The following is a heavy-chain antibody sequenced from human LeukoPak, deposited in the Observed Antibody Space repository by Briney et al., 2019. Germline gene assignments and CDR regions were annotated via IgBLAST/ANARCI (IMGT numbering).Heavy chain of an antibody. CDR1: GLTFSSYS. J-gene: IGHJ4*02. Sequence: KPGGSLRLSCAASGLTFSSYSMNWVRQAPGKGLEWVSSISSSSSYIYYADSVKGRFTISRDNAKNSLYLQMNSLRAEDTAVYYCARSTSGYYFSSSDYWGQGTLVTVSS. CDR2: ISSSSSYI. D-gene: IGHD3-3*01. CDR3: ARSTSGYYFSSSDY. V-gene: IGHV3-21*01.